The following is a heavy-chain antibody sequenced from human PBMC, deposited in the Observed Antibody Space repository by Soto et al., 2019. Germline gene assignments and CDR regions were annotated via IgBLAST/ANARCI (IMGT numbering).Heavy chain of an antibody. CDR3: ARDRIPTGMDV. CDR2: IYSGGST. V-gene: IGHV3-66*01. J-gene: IGHJ6*02. CDR1: GFTVSSKY. Sequence: EVQLVASGGGLVQPGGSLRLSCAASGFTVSSKYMSWVRQAPGKGLEWVSVIYSGGSTYYADSVKGRFTISRDNSKNTLYLQMNSLRAEDTAVYYCARDRIPTGMDVWGQGTTVTVSS.